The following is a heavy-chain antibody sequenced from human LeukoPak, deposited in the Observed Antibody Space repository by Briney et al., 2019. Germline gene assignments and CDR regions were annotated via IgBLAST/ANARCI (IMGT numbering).Heavy chain of an antibody. J-gene: IGHJ4*02. D-gene: IGHD2-2*01. CDR1: GFIFSSYT. Sequence: GGSLRLSCAASGFIFSSYTMNWVRQAPGRGLEWISSVSGSNNNIHYADSLKGRFTISRDNTKNSLFLQMHRLGVEDTAVYYCARDSFGDYAMDFWGQGTLIIVSS. V-gene: IGHV3-21*01. CDR2: VSGSNNNI. CDR3: ARDSFGDYAMDF.